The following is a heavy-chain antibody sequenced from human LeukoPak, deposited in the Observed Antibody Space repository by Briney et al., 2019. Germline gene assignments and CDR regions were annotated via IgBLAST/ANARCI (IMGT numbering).Heavy chain of an antibody. CDR3: VRHVSSGWDYYNGLDV. V-gene: IGHV4-39*01. J-gene: IGHJ6*02. CDR1: GGSIGSSGFY. D-gene: IGHD6-19*01. Sequence: SETLSLTCKVSGGSIGSSGFYWGWIRQPPGKGLEWIGSIYYPESTHYNPSLESRVTISVDTSRYQVSLTLSSVTATDTAVYYCVRHVSSGWDYYNGLDVWGQGTTVTVSS. CDR2: IYYPEST.